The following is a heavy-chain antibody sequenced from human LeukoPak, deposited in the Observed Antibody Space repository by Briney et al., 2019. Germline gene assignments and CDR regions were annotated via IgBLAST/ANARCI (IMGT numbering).Heavy chain of an antibody. D-gene: IGHD3-16*02. CDR3: AREGSIVARTDY. V-gene: IGHV3-9*01. CDR1: GFTFDDYA. J-gene: IGHJ4*02. CDR2: ITWNSGSI. Sequence: GGSLRLSCAASGFTFDDYAMHWVRQAPGQGLEWVSGITWNSGSIGYADSVKGRFTISRDNAKSSLYLQMNGLKTEDTAVYYCAREGSIVARTDYWGQGALVIVSS.